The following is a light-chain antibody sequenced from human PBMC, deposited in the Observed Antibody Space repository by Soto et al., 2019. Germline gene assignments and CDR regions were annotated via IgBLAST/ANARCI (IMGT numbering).Light chain of an antibody. CDR3: AAWDGSLNVVL. J-gene: IGLJ3*02. CDR2: SSN. CDR1: SSNIGTNT. Sequence: QSALTQPPSASGTPGQRVPISCSGSSSNIGTNTVNWYQQFPRSAPKLLMYSSNQRPSGVPDRFSGSKSGTSASLAISGLQAEDEAEYYCAAWDGSLNVVLFGGGTKVTVL. V-gene: IGLV1-44*01.